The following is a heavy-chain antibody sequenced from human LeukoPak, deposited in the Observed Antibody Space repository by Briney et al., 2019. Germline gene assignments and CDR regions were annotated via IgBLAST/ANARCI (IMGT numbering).Heavy chain of an antibody. CDR2: IYYSGTT. J-gene: IGHJ5*02. Sequence: PSETLSLTCTVSGGSISNYYWNWIRQPPGKGLEWIGYIYYSGTTNYNPSLKSRVSMSVDTSKNQFSLKLSSVTATDTAVYYCARLNKPGWFDPWGQGTLVTVSS. CDR3: ARLNKPGWFDP. V-gene: IGHV4-59*08. CDR1: GGSISNYY. D-gene: IGHD1-14*01.